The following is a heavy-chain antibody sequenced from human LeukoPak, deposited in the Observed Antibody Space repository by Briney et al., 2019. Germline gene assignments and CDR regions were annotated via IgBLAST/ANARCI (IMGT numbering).Heavy chain of an antibody. V-gene: IGHV3-23*01. D-gene: IGHD5-18*01. J-gene: IGHJ5*02. CDR3: AKPGGTAMVFLNWFDP. Sequence: GFLRLSCAASGFNLSRYAMGWVRQAPGKGLEWVSAISGSGGSTYYADSVKGRFTISRDNSKNTLYLQMNSLRAEDTAVYYCAKPGGTAMVFLNWFDPWGQGTLVTVSS. CDR2: ISGSGGST. CDR1: GFNLSRYA.